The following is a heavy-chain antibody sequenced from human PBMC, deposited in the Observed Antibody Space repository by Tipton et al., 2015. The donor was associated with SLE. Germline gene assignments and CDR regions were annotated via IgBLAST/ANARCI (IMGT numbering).Heavy chain of an antibody. J-gene: IGHJ5*02. V-gene: IGHV4-38-2*02. CDR1: GYSISSGYY. CDR3: ARDGGDYGS. CDR2: IYRSGST. D-gene: IGHD4-17*01. Sequence: TLSLTCAVSGYSISSGYYWGWIRQPPGKGLEWIGSIYRSGSTYYNPSLKSRVTMSVDTSKNQFSLKLSSVTAADTVVYYCARDGGDYGSWGQGTLVTVSS.